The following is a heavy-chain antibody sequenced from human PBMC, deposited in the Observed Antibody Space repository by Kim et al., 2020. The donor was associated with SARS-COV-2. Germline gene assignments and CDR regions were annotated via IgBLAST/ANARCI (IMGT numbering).Heavy chain of an antibody. Sequence: GSLRLSCAASGFSLSGYAMTWVRQAPGKGLEWVSGINEFGTSTYHADSVKGRFTISRDESKNTLYLQMNSLRAEDTAVYYRAKDLLWFTYWGQGTLVTVSS. CDR3: AKDLLWFTY. J-gene: IGHJ4*02. V-gene: IGHV3-23*01. CDR2: INEFGTST. D-gene: IGHD2-15*01. CDR1: GFSLSGYA.